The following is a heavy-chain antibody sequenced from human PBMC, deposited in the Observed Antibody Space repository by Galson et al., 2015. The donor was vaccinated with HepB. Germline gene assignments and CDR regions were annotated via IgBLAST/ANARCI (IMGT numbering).Heavy chain of an antibody. D-gene: IGHD4-17*01. V-gene: IGHV1-46*01. Sequence: SVKVSCKASGYIFTSYQIHWVRQAPGQGLEWMGIINPSGGSTTYAQKFQGRVTVTRDTSTSTVYLELSGLRSEDTAVYYCVIGLRRLRSQFDYWGQGTLVTVPS. J-gene: IGHJ4*02. CDR3: VIGLRRLRSQFDY. CDR1: GYIFTSYQ. CDR2: INPSGGST.